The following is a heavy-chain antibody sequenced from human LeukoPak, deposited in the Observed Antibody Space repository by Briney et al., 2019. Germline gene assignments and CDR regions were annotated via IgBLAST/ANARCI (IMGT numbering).Heavy chain of an antibody. V-gene: IGHV1-2*02. CDR1: GYTFNDYA. J-gene: IGHJ6*03. CDR2: INPNSGDT. CDR3: ARGGLRVMVYRLYYMDV. D-gene: IGHD2-8*01. Sequence: GASVKVSCTASGYTFNDYAINWVRQAPGQGLEWMGWINPNSGDTKYAQKFQGRVTMTRDTSISTAYMELTRLRSDDTAVYYCARGGLRVMVYRLYYMDVWGKGTTVTVSS.